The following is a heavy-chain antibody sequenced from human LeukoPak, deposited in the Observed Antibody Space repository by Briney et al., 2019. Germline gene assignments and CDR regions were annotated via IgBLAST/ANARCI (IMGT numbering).Heavy chain of an antibody. V-gene: IGHV4-59*01. Sequence: SETLSLTCTVPGGSIISYYWSWIWQPPGKGLEWIGYIYYSGSTNYNPSLKSRVAISVDTSKNQFSLKLSSVTAADTAVYYCARAQDWFDPWGQGTLVTVSS. CDR1: GGSIISYY. CDR2: IYYSGST. J-gene: IGHJ5*02. CDR3: ARAQDWFDP.